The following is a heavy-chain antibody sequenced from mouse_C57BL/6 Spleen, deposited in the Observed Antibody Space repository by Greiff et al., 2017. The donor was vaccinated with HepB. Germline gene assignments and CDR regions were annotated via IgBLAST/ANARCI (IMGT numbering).Heavy chain of an antibody. V-gene: IGHV3-6*01. CDR2: ISYDGSN. D-gene: IGHD1-1*01. CDR1: GYSITSGYY. CDR3: ARVVTTVVDYFDY. Sequence: EVQLVESGPGLVKPSQSLSLTCSVTGYSITSGYYWNWIRQFPGNKLEWMGYISYDGSNNYNPSLKNRISITRDTSKNQFFLKLNSVTTEDTATYYCARVVTTVVDYFDYWGQGTTLTVSS. J-gene: IGHJ2*01.